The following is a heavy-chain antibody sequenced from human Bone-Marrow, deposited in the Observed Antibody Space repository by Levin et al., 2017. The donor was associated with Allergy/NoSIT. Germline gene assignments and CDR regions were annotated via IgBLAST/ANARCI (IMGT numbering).Heavy chain of an antibody. CDR2: ISYSGSA. J-gene: IGHJ6*03. V-gene: IGHV4-59*01. Sequence: SETLSLTCTVSGGSINSYYWSWIRQPPGKGLEWIGYISYSGSANYNPSLKSRVTISVYTSGNQFSLKLSSVTTADTAVYYCARANYDFSRGYYTGGYYYMDVWGKGTTVTVSS. CDR1: GGSINSYY. CDR3: ARANYDFSRGYYTGGYYYMDV. D-gene: IGHD3-3*01.